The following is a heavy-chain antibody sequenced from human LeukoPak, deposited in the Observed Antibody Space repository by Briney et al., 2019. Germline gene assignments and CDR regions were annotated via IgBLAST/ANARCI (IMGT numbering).Heavy chain of an antibody. CDR1: GGSISSGDYY. CDR3: ARTSTYYDFWSGYRDFDY. D-gene: IGHD3-3*01. V-gene: IGHV4-30-4*08. J-gene: IGHJ4*02. Sequence: SETLSLTCTVSGGSISSGDYYWSWIRQPPGKGLEWIGYIYYSGSTYYNPSLKSRVTISVDTSKNQFSLKLSSVTAADTAVYYCARTSTYYDFWSGYRDFDYWGQGTLVTVSS. CDR2: IYYSGST.